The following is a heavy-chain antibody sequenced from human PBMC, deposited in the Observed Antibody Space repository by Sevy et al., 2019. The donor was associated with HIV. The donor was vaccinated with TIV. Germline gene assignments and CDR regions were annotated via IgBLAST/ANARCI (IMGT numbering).Heavy chain of an antibody. CDR1: GFTFSSYA. CDR2: ISYDGSNK. Sequence: GGSLRLSCAASGFTFSSYAMHWVRQAPGKGLEWVAVISYDGSNKYYADAVKGRFTIPRDNSKNTLYLQMNSLRAEDRAVYYCARGSHITMIVVVRPYFDYWGQGTLVTVSS. V-gene: IGHV3-30-3*01. D-gene: IGHD3-22*01. J-gene: IGHJ4*02. CDR3: ARGSHITMIVVVRPYFDY.